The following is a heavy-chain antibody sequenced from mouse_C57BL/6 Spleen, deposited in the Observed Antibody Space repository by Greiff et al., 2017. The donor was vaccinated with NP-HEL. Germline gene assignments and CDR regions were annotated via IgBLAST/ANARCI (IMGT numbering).Heavy chain of an antibody. J-gene: IGHJ3*01. D-gene: IGHD1-1*01. CDR1: GYTFTSYW. V-gene: IGHV1-53*01. CDR3: ARGGRSYGFAY. Sequence: QVQLQQPGTELVKPGASVKLSCTASGYTFTSYWLHWVKQRPGQGLEWIGNINPSNGGTNYNEKFKSNATLTVDKASSTAYMQLSSLTSEDSAVYYCARGGRSYGFAYWGQGTLVTVSA. CDR2: INPSNGGT.